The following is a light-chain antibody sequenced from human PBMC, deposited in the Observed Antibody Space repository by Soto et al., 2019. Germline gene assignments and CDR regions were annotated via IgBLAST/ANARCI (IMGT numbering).Light chain of an antibody. V-gene: IGLV2-8*01. CDR2: EVN. CDR3: SSYAGSSNV. J-gene: IGLJ1*01. CDR1: SSDVGGYNY. Sequence: QSALTQPPSASGSPGQSVAISCTGTSSDVGGYNYVSLYQQHPGKAPKLMIYEVNKRPSGVPDRLSGSKSGNTASLTVSGLQAEDEADYYCSSYAGSSNVFGTGTKPTVL.